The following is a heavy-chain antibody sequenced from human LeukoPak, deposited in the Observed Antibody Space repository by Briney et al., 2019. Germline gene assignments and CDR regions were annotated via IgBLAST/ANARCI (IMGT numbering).Heavy chain of an antibody. CDR2: ISYDGSNK. V-gene: IGHV3-30-3*01. D-gene: IGHD6-19*01. Sequence: GGSLRLSCAASGFTFSSYAMHWVRQAPGKGLEWVAVISYDGSNKYYADSVKGRFTISRDNSKNTLYLQMNSLRAGDTAVYYCARDRQWLFTDYWGQGTLVTVSS. CDR3: ARDRQWLFTDY. J-gene: IGHJ4*02. CDR1: GFTFSSYA.